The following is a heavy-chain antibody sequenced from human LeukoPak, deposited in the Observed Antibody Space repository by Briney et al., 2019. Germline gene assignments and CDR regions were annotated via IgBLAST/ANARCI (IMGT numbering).Heavy chain of an antibody. Sequence: GGSLRLSCTASGFTFSNAWMSWVRQAPGKGLEWVGRIKRKTDGGTTDYAAPVKGRLTISRDDSKNTLFLQMNSLKTEDTAVYYCTTVCCGGDSAHYWGQGTLVTVSS. CDR1: GFTFSNAW. CDR3: TTVCCGGDSAHY. D-gene: IGHD2-21*02. V-gene: IGHV3-15*01. J-gene: IGHJ4*02. CDR2: IKRKTDGGTT.